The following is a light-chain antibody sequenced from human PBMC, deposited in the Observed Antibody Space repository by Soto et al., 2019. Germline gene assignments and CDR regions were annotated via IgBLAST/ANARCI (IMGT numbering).Light chain of an antibody. Sequence: EIVFTQSPCTLSLSPGEGATLSCRASQSVSSSYLAWYQQKPGQAPRLLIYGASSRATGIPDRFSGSGSGTDFTLTISRLEPEDFAVYYCQQYGSYPQTFGQGTKVDIK. V-gene: IGKV3-20*01. CDR1: QSVSSSY. CDR2: GAS. CDR3: QQYGSYPQT. J-gene: IGKJ1*01.